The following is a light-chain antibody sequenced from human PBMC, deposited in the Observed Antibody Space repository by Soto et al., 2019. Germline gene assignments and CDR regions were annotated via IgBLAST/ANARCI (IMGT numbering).Light chain of an antibody. CDR3: QQYNNWPLG. CDR2: DAS. Sequence: EIMMTQSPATLSVSPRERATLSCRASQSINNNLAWYQQKPGQAPRLLIYDASTRATGIPARFSGRGSGTEFTLTISSLQSEDFAVYYCQQYNNWPLGFGGGTKVEIK. CDR1: QSINNN. J-gene: IGKJ4*01. V-gene: IGKV3-15*01.